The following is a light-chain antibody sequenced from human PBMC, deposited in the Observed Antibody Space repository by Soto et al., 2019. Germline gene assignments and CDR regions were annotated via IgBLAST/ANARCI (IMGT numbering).Light chain of an antibody. CDR3: QQTYNRFWA. J-gene: IGKJ1*01. Sequence: QLTQSPSSLSASIGDRVTITCRASQATPSHVSWFHQRPGRGPELLIYGTSKLQSGVPSRFSGSGSGTVFTLNINSLQREDSAIYFCQQTYNRFWAFGQGTKVEV. V-gene: IGKV1-39*01. CDR2: GTS. CDR1: QATPSH.